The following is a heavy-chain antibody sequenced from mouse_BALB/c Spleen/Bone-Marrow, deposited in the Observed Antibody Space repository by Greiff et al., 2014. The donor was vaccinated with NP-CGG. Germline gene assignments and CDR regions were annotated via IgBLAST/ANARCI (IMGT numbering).Heavy chain of an antibody. CDR2: IDPANGNT. CDR1: GFNIKDTY. CDR3: AQGYDWAMDY. Sequence: DVKLQESGAELVKPGASVKLSCTASGFNIKDTYMHWVKQRPERGLEWIGRIDPANGNTKYDPKFQGKATITADTSSNTAYLQLNSLTSEDTAVYYCAQGYDWAMDYWGQGTSVTVSS. V-gene: IGHV14-3*02. D-gene: IGHD2-14*01. J-gene: IGHJ4*01.